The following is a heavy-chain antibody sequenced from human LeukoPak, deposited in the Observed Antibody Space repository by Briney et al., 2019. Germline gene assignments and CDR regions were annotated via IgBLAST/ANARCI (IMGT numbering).Heavy chain of an antibody. D-gene: IGHD3-22*01. CDR3: AREYDSKGRFDY. CDR1: EFIFSGHT. J-gene: IGHJ4*02. CDR2: ISSGSSYI. V-gene: IGHV3-21*01. Sequence: GGSLRLSCAVPEFIFSGHTMNWVRQAPGKGPEWVSSISSGSSYIYYADSVKGRFTISRDNANNSVYLQMSSLRDEDMGVYYCAREYDSKGRFDYWGQGTLVTVSS.